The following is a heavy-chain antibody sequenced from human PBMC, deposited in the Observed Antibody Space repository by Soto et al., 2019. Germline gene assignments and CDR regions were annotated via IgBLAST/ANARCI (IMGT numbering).Heavy chain of an antibody. J-gene: IGHJ6*02. CDR1: GVTFSSYA. Sequence: GGSLRLSCAASGVTFSSYAMSWVRQAPGKGLEWVSAISGSGGSTYYADSVKGRFTISRDNSKNTLYLQMNSLRAEDTAVYYCAKDLTTLYYYGMDVWGQGTTVTVSS. CDR2: ISGSGGST. CDR3: AKDLTTLYYYGMDV. D-gene: IGHD4-17*01. V-gene: IGHV3-23*01.